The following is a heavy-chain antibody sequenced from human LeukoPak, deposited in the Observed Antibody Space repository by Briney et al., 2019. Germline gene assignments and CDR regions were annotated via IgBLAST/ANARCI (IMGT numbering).Heavy chain of an antibody. V-gene: IGHV3-53*04. CDR2: IYSGGST. D-gene: IGHD2-2*02. CDR3: AKDQGCSSTSCYNAFDI. Sequence: GGSLRLSCAASGFTVSSNYMSWVRQAPGKGLEWVSVIYSGGSTYYADSVKGRFTISRHNSKNTLYLQMNSLRAEDTALYYCAKDQGCSSTSCYNAFDIWGQGTMVTVSS. J-gene: IGHJ3*02. CDR1: GFTVSSNY.